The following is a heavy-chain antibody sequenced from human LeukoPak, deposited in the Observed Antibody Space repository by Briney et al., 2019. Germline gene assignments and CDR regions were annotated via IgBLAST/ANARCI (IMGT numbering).Heavy chain of an antibody. J-gene: IGHJ5*02. D-gene: IGHD4-23*01. CDR2: INPSGGST. V-gene: IGHV1-46*01. CDR1: GYTFTSYY. CDR3: ARDYGGKGIDP. Sequence: ASVKVSCKASGYTFTSYYMHWVRQAPGQGLGWMGIINPSGGSTSYAQKFQGRATMTRDTSTSTVYMELSSLRSEDTAVYYCARDYGGKGIDPWGQGTLVTVSS.